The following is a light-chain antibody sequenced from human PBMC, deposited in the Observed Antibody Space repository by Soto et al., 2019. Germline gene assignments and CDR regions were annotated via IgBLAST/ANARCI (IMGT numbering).Light chain of an antibody. V-gene: IGKV1-12*01. J-gene: IGKJ4*01. CDR3: QQPTSFPLT. Sequence: DIQMTQSPSFVSASVGDRVTITCRSSQRITSWLAWYQHKPGRAPKLLIHADSRLESGGPSRFSGSGSGTHFALTISILQPEHVANYYCQQPTSFPLTFGGGTKVEIK. CDR2: ADS. CDR1: QRITSW.